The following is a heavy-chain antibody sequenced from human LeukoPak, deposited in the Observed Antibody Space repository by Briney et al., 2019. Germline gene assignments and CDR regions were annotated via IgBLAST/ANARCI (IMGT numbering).Heavy chain of an antibody. CDR3: ARGRLPDYDFWSGYPFFDY. CDR2: IIPIFGTA. D-gene: IGHD3-3*01. J-gene: IGHJ4*02. V-gene: IGHV1-69*13. CDR1: GGTFISYA. Sequence: SVKVSCKASGGTFISYAISWVRQAPGQGLEWMGGIIPIFGTANYAQKFQGRVTITADESTSTAYMELSSLRSEDTAVYYCARGRLPDYDFWSGYPFFDYWGQGTLVTVSS.